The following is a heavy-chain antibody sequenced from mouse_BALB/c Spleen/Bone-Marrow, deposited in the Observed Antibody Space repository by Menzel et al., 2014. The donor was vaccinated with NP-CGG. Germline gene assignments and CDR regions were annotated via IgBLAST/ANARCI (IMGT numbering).Heavy chain of an antibody. Sequence: VKLMESGPELVKPGASVKMSCKASGYTFTDYVISWVKQRTGQGLEWIGEIYPGSGSTYYNEKFKGKATLTADKSSNTAYMQLQHSLTSEDSAVYFCARDYYGSSGAMDYWGQGTSVTVSS. V-gene: IGHV1-77*01. CDR3: ARDYYGSSGAMDY. CDR2: IYPGSGST. D-gene: IGHD1-1*01. J-gene: IGHJ4*01. CDR1: GYTFTDYV.